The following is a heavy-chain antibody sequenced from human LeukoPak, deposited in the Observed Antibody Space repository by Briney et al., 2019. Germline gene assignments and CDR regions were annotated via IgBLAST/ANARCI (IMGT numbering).Heavy chain of an antibody. J-gene: IGHJ4*02. CDR2: INPNSGDT. CDR1: EFTFTGSY. Sequence: ASVKVSCKASEFTFTGSYMHWVRQAPGQGLEWMGWINPNSGDTNYAQKFQGRVAMTWDTSISTAYMELSRLRSDDTAVYYCARFPETYYYDSSEDYFDYWGQGTLVTVSS. D-gene: IGHD3-22*01. V-gene: IGHV1-2*02. CDR3: ARFPETYYYDSSEDYFDY.